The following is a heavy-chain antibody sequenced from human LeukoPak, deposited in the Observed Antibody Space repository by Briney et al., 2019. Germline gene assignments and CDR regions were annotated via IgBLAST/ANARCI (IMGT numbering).Heavy chain of an antibody. D-gene: IGHD5-18*01. J-gene: IGHJ4*02. Sequence: SETLSLTCTVSGVSISNYYWSWIRQPPGKGLEWIGYIYYSGSTNYSPSLKSRVTISVDTSKNQFSLKLSSVTAADTAVYYCARIVPYNYGYVDYWGQGTLVTVSS. CDR1: GVSISNYY. CDR3: ARIVPYNYGYVDY. CDR2: IYYSGST. V-gene: IGHV4-59*01.